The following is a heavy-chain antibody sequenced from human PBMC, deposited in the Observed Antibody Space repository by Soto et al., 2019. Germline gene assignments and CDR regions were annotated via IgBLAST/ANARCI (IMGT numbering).Heavy chain of an antibody. CDR1: GASVSSNSYY. CDR3: ARAWKQPWGGMDV. CDR2: IYYSGST. D-gene: IGHD6-13*01. V-gene: IGHV4-61*01. J-gene: IGHJ6*02. Sequence: SETLSLTCTVSGASVSSNSYYWSWIRQPPGKGLEYIGYIYYSGSTNYTSSLKSRVTISIDTSKNQFSLRMSSVTAADTAVYYCARAWKQPWGGMDVWGPGTTVSDSS.